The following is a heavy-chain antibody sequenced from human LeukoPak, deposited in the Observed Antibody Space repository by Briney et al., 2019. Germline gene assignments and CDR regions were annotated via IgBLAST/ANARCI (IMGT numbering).Heavy chain of an antibody. CDR1: GFTFSSYG. Sequence: GRSLRLSCAASGFTFSSYGMHWVRQAPGKGLEWVAVISYDGSNKYYADSVKGRFTISRDNSKNTLYLQMNSLRAEDTAVYYCAKDPVTFIWSSWYGGFDYWGQGTLVTVSS. D-gene: IGHD6-13*01. CDR3: AKDPVTFIWSSWYGGFDY. V-gene: IGHV3-30*18. J-gene: IGHJ4*02. CDR2: ISYDGSNK.